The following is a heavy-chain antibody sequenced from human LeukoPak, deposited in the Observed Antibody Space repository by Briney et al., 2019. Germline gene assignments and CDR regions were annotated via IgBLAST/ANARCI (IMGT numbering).Heavy chain of an antibody. J-gene: IGHJ5*02. CDR3: ATEGGSGSYNWFDP. CDR2: ISYDGSNK. D-gene: IGHD3-10*01. V-gene: IGHV3-30*01. Sequence: GRSLRLSCAASGFTFSSYAMHWVRQAPGKGLEWVAVISYDGSNKYYADSVKGRFTISRDNSKNTLYLQMNSLRAEDTAVYYCATEGGSGSYNWFDPWGQGTLVTVSS. CDR1: GFTFSSYA.